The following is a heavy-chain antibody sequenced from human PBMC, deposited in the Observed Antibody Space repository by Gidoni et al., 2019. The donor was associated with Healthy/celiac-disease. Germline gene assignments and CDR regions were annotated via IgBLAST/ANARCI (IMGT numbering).Heavy chain of an antibody. CDR1: GFTFSSYW. Sequence: LRLSCAAPGFTFSSYWMHWVRQAPGKGLVWVSRINSDGSSTSYADSVKGRFTISRDNAKNTLYLQMNSLRAEDTAVYYCARGGSGSYPNWFDPWGQGTLVTVSS. CDR3: ARGGSGSYPNWFDP. J-gene: IGHJ5*02. CDR2: INSDGSST. D-gene: IGHD1-26*01. V-gene: IGHV3-74*01.